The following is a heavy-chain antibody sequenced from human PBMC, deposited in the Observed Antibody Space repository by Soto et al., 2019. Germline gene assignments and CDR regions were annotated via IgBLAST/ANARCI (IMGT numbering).Heavy chain of an antibody. CDR3: ARLRAEQRAGHDAFDI. CDR1: GGSISSGGYY. Sequence: QVQLQESGPGLVKPSQTLSLTCTVSGGSISSGGYYWSWIRQHPGKGLEWIGYIYYSGSTYYNPSLKSRVTISVDASKNRYSLKLGCVTAADTVVYYCARLRAEQRAGHDAFDIWGQGTMVTVSS. V-gene: IGHV4-31*03. D-gene: IGHD6-13*01. J-gene: IGHJ3*02. CDR2: IYYSGST.